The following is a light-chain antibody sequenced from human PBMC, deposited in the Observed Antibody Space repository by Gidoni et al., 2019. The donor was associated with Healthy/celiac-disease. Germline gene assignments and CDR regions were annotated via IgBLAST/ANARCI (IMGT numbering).Light chain of an antibody. CDR1: QSVSSN. J-gene: IGKJ1*01. V-gene: IGKV3-15*01. Sequence: EIVMTQSPATLSVSPGERATLSCRASQSVSSNLAWYQQKPGQAPRLLIYDASNRATGIPARFSGSGSGTEFTLTISSLQSEDFAVYYCQQYNNWPQATFGQGTKVEIK. CDR3: QQYNNWPQAT. CDR2: DAS.